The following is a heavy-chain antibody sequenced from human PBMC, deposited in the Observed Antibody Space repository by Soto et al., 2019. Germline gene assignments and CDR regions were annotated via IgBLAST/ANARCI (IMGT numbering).Heavy chain of an antibody. V-gene: IGHV3-30-3*01. CDR3: ARDVYGLDV. Sequence: QVQLMESGGGVVQPGRSLRLSCTASGFTFSGYAMHWVLQAPGKGLEWVAVTSHDGSNEDYAESVQGRFTIFRDSFKNIAYLQMNSLRGDDTGVYFCARDVYGLDVWGQGTMVTVSS. CDR2: TSHDGSNE. J-gene: IGHJ6*02. CDR1: GFTFSGYA.